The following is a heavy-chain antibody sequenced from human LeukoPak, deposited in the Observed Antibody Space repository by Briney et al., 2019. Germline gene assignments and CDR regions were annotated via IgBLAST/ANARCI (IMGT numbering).Heavy chain of an antibody. Sequence: GESLKIFCNGSGYSFTNYWIAWVRQMPGKGLEWMGIIYPGDSDTRYRPSFQGQVTMSADKSINTVYLQWRSLKTSDTAMYYSARGGTHFDNWGQGTLVTVSS. CDR2: IYPGDSDT. D-gene: IGHD1-26*01. J-gene: IGHJ4*02. CDR3: ARGGTHFDN. CDR1: GYSFTNYW. V-gene: IGHV5-51*01.